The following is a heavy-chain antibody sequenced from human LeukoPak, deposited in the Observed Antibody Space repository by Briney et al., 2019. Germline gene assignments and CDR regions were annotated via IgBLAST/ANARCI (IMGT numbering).Heavy chain of an antibody. V-gene: IGHV3-21*01. CDR1: GFTFSSYS. CDR2: ISSSSSYI. J-gene: IGHJ4*02. D-gene: IGHD4-17*01. CDR3: ARVSGTVTMGNGFDY. Sequence: GGSLRLSCAASGFTFSSYSMNWVRQAPGKGLEWVSSISSSSSYIYYADSVKGRFTISRDNAKNSLYLQMNSLRAEDTAVYYCARVSGTVTMGNGFDYWGQGTLVTVSS.